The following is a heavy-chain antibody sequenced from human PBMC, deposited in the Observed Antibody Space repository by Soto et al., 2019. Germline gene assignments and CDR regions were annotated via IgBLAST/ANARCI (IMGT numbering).Heavy chain of an antibody. J-gene: IGHJ4*02. CDR1: GFTFSSYA. CDR2: ISSYGGST. Sequence: GGSLRLSCAASGFTFSSYATHWVRQAPGKGLEYVSAISSYGGSTYYANSVKGRFTISRDNSKNTLYLQIGSLRAEDMAVYYCARDPDSSGYYYFDYWGQGTLVTVSS. CDR3: ARDPDSSGYYYFDY. V-gene: IGHV3-64*01. D-gene: IGHD3-22*01.